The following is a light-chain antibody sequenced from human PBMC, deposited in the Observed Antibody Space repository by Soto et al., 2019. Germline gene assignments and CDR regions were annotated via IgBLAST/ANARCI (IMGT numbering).Light chain of an antibody. CDR3: QSYDSSLSAPYV. V-gene: IGLV1-40*01. CDR1: SSNIGAGYD. Sequence: QSVLTQPPSVSGAPGQRVTISCTGSSSNIGAGYDVHWYQQLPGTAPKLLIYGNSNRPSGVPDRFSGSKSGTSASLAITGLQAEDEADYCCQSYDSSLSAPYVFGTVTKLTVL. J-gene: IGLJ1*01. CDR2: GNS.